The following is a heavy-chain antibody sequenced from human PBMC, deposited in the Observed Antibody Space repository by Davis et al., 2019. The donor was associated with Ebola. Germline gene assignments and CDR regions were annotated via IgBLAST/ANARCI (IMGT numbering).Heavy chain of an antibody. V-gene: IGHV3-11*06. Sequence: GESLKISCAASGFTFTDYYMGWIRQAPGKGLEWVSYISSSSSYTNYADSVKGRFTISRDNAKNSLYLQMNSLRAEDTAVYYCARAGLDEQLVQVYYGMDVWGQGTTVTVSS. CDR1: GFTFTDYY. CDR3: ARAGLDEQLVQVYYGMDV. D-gene: IGHD6-6*01. J-gene: IGHJ6*02. CDR2: ISSSSSYT.